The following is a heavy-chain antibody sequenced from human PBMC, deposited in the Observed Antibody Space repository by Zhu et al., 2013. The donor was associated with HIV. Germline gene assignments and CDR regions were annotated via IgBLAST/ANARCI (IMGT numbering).Heavy chain of an antibody. V-gene: IGHV1-2*02. CDR3: ARDPLGMGYYYYYMDV. CDR1: GYTFTGYY. J-gene: IGHJ6*03. Sequence: QVQLVQSGAEVKKPGASVKVSCKASGYTFTGYYMHWVRQAPGQGLEWMGWINPNSGGTNYAQKFQGRVTMTRDTSISTAYMELSRLRSDDTAVYYCARDPLGMGYYYYYMDVWGKGTTVTVSS. D-gene: IGHD3-16*01. CDR2: INPNSGGT.